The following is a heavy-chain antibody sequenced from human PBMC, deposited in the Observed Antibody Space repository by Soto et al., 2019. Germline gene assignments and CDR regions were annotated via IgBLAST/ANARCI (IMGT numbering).Heavy chain of an antibody. D-gene: IGHD6-6*01. V-gene: IGHV1-18*01. CDR1: GYTFTSYG. Sequence: ASVKVSCKASGYTFTSYGISWVRQAPGQGLEWMGWISAYNGNTNYAQKLQGRVTMTTDTSTRPAYMELRSLRSDDTAVYYCARDSRGGSSWVIPSGDYWGQGTLVTVSS. CDR3: ARDSRGGSSWVIPSGDY. J-gene: IGHJ4*02. CDR2: ISAYNGNT.